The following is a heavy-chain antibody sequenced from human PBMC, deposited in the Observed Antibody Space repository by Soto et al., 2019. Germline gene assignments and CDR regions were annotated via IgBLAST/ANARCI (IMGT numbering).Heavy chain of an antibody. V-gene: IGHV4-34*01. Sequence: SETLSLTCAVYGGSFSGYYWSWIRQPPGKGLEWIGEINHSGSTNYNPSLKSRVTISVDTSKNQFSLKLSSVTAADTAVYYCARKDYGDGNFDYWGQGTLVTVSS. CDR1: GGSFSGYY. CDR2: INHSGST. D-gene: IGHD4-17*01. CDR3: ARKDYGDGNFDY. J-gene: IGHJ4*02.